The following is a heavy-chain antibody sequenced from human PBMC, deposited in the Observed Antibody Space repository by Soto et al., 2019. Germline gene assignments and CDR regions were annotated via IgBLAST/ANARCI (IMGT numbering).Heavy chain of an antibody. CDR1: GGSISSTGYY. CDR3: ARGRITIFGVVRYYYGMDV. V-gene: IGHV4-39*07. CDR2: IYYSGST. J-gene: IGHJ6*02. D-gene: IGHD3-3*01. Sequence: SETLSLTCTVSGGSISSTGYYWGWIRQPPGKGLEWIGSIYYSGSTYYNPSLKSRVTISVDRSKNQFSLKLSSVTAADTAVYYCARGRITIFGVVRYYYGMDVWGQGTTVTVSS.